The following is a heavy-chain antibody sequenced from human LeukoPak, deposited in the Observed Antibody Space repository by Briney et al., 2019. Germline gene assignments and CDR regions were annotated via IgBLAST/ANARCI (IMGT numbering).Heavy chain of an antibody. J-gene: IGHJ6*03. D-gene: IGHD2-15*01. CDR1: GYTFTAYY. CDR3: ARGICSGGSCYSRYYYYYMDV. CDR2: INPNSGGT. Sequence: ASVKVSCKASGYTFTAYYMNWVRQAPGQGLEWMGWINPNSGGTNYAQKFQGRVTITADKSTSTAYMELSSLRSEDTAVYYCARGICSGGSCYSRYYYYYMDVWGKGTTVTVSS. V-gene: IGHV1-2*02.